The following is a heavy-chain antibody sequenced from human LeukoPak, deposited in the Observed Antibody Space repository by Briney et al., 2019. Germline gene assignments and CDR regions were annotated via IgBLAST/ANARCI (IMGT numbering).Heavy chain of an antibody. D-gene: IGHD5-12*01. V-gene: IGHV4-59*08. CDR2: IYYSGST. CDR3: ARQGYSAYEILDY. J-gene: IGHJ4*02. CDR1: GGSISTYF. Sequence: SETLSLTCTVSGGSISTYFWSWIRHPPGKGLEWIGYIYYSGSTNYNPSLKSRVTISVDTSKNQFSLKLSSVTAADTAVYYCARQGYSAYEILDYWGQGTLVTVSS.